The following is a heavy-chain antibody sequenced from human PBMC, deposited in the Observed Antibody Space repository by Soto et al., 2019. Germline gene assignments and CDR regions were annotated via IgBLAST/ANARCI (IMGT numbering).Heavy chain of an antibody. V-gene: IGHV3-23*01. CDR1: GITFSNYA. CDR2: ISGDGGAY. Sequence: GGSLRLSCAASGITFSNYAMDWVRQAPGKGLEWVSAISGDGGAYFYADSVKGRFTISRDNSKNTLYLQMNYLRAEDTAVYYCAKIVEEATTKWGQGTLVTVSS. CDR3: AKIVEEATTK. J-gene: IGHJ1*01. D-gene: IGHD2-15*01.